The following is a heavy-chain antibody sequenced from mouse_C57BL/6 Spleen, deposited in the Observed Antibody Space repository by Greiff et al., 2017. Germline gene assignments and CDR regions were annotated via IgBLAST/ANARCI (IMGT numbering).Heavy chain of an antibody. CDR2: IYPSDSET. Sequence: QVQLQQPGAELVRPGSSVKLSCKASGYTFTSYWMDWVKQRPGQGLEWIGNIYPSDSETHYNQKFKDKATLTVDKSSSTAYMQLSSLTSEDSAVYYCARHSSGPFAYWGQGTLVTVSA. D-gene: IGHD3-2*02. CDR1: GYTFTSYW. V-gene: IGHV1-61*01. J-gene: IGHJ3*01. CDR3: ARHSSGPFAY.